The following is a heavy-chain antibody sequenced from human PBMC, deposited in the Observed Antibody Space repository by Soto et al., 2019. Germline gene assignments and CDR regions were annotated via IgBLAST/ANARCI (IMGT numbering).Heavy chain of an antibody. CDR2: ISAYNGNT. V-gene: IGHV1-18*01. CDR1: GYTFTSYG. CDR3: ARVWLSRITIFGVVNWFDP. Sequence: GASVKVSCKASGYTFTSYGISWVRQAPGQGLEWMGWISAYNGNTNYAQKLQGRVTMTTDTSTSTAYMELRSLRSDDTAVYYCARVWLSRITIFGVVNWFDPWGQGTLVTVSS. J-gene: IGHJ5*02. D-gene: IGHD3-3*01.